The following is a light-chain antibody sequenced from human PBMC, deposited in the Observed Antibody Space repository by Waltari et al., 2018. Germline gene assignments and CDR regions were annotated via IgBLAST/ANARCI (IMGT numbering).Light chain of an antibody. V-gene: IGKV1-12*01. CDR2: GTS. J-gene: IGKJ3*01. Sequence: DIQMTQAPSPVSASLGARLTITCRASQEIGNRLAWYQQKPGKAPNLLIYGTSSLQTGVPSRFSGSGSGTEFTLTISSLQPEDFGTYYCQQGNSFPITFGPGTKVEIK. CDR1: QEIGNR. CDR3: QQGNSFPIT.